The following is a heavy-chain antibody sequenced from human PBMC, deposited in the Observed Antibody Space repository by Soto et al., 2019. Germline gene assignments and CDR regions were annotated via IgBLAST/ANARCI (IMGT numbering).Heavy chain of an antibody. CDR3: ARLWGPRLPYRSLDY. D-gene: IGHD2-21*02. CDR1: GGSFSGYY. CDR2: INHSGST. V-gene: IGHV4-34*01. J-gene: IGHJ4*02. Sequence: QVQVQQWGAGLLKPSETLSLTCAVYGGSFSGYYWSWIRQPPGKGLEWIGEINHSGSTNYNPSLKSRVTISVDPAKNQFSLNLSSVTAADTAVFYCARLWGPRLPYRSLDYWGQGTLVTVSS.